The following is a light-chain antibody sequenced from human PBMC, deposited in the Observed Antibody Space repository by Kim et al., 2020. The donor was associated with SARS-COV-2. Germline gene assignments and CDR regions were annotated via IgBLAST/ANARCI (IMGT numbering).Light chain of an antibody. CDR1: PSVSATY. J-gene: IGKJ1*01. Sequence: SPGERATTACRASPSVSATYIAWYQQKPGQAPRLLIYSTSRRATGIPDRISGSGFETDFTLTISRLEPEDFAVYYCQEYGSTPWTFGQGTKVDIK. V-gene: IGKV3-20*01. CDR3: QEYGSTPWT. CDR2: STS.